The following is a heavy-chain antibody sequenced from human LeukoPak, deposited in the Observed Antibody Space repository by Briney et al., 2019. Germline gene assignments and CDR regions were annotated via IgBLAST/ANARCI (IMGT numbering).Heavy chain of an antibody. CDR1: GGTFSSYA. J-gene: IGHJ3*02. D-gene: IGHD4-17*01. Sequence: SVKVSCKDSGGTFSSYAISWVRQAPGQGLEWMGRIIPIFGTANYAQKFQGRVTITTDESTSTAYMELSSLRSEDTAVYYCARGKYDYGDQGDYDAFDIWGQGTMVTVSS. CDR3: ARGKYDYGDQGDYDAFDI. CDR2: IIPIFGTA. V-gene: IGHV1-69*05.